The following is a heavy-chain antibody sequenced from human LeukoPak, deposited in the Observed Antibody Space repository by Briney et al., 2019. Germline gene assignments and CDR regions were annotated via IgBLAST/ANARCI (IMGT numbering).Heavy chain of an antibody. V-gene: IGHV4-39*01. CDR3: ARSYYSDYRQLDH. D-gene: IGHD3-22*01. Sequence: PSETLSLTRTVSGDSTITSSNYWGWIRQPQGKGLEWLGSIYYSGSTYYNPSLKSRVTISVDTSKNQFSLNLYSVTAADTAVFYCARSYYSDYRQLDHWGQGTLVTVSS. CDR2: IYYSGST. J-gene: IGHJ4*03. CDR1: GDSTITSSNY.